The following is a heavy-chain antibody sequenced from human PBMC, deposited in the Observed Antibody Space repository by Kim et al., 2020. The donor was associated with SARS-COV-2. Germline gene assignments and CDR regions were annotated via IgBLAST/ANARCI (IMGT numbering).Heavy chain of an antibody. CDR3: AKGDIVLMVYASVQH. D-gene: IGHD2-8*01. CDR1: GFTFSSYA. Sequence: GGSLRLSCAASGFTFSSYAMSWVRQAPGKGLEWVSAISGSGGSTYYADSVKGRFTISRDNSKNTLYLQMNSLRAEDTAVYYCAKGDIVLMVYASVQHWGQGTLVTVSS. CDR2: ISGSGGST. J-gene: IGHJ1*01. V-gene: IGHV3-23*01.